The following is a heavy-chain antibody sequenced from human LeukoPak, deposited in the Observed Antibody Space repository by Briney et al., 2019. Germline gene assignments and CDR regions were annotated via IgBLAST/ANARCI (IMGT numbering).Heavy chain of an antibody. CDR2: IGTAGDT. V-gene: IGHV3-13*04. D-gene: IGHD1-26*01. J-gene: IGHJ3*02. Sequence: PGGSLRLSCAASGFTFSNYDFHWVRQPTGEGLEWVSAIGTAGDTYYPDSVKCRFTISRENAKNSLYLQMNTLRAGDTAVYYCARLREAAFDIWGQGTMVTVSS. CDR3: ARLREAAFDI. CDR1: GFTFSNYD.